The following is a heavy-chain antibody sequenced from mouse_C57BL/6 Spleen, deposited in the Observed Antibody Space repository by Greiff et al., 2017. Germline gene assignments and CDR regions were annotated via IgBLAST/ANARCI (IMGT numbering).Heavy chain of an antibody. CDR1: GFTFSSYA. CDR2: ISDGGSYT. CDR3: ARDRTAQSYYFDY. Sequence: EVQLVESGGGLVKPGGSLKLSCAASGFTFSSYAMSWVRQTPEKRLEWVATISDGGSYTYYPDNVKGRFTISRDNAKNNLYLQMSHLKSEDTAMYYCARDRTAQSYYFDYWGQGTTLTVSS. D-gene: IGHD3-2*02. J-gene: IGHJ2*01. V-gene: IGHV5-4*01.